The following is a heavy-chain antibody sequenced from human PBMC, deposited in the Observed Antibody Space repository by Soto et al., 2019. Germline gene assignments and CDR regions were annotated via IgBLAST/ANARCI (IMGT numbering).Heavy chain of an antibody. D-gene: IGHD2-2*01. CDR2: IWYDVSNK. V-gene: IGHV3-33*01. CDR1: GFTFSSYG. CDR3: ARGGCSSTSCYFDY. J-gene: IGHJ4*02. Sequence: QVQLVESGGCVVQPGRSLRLSCAASGFTFSSYGMHWVRQAPGKGLEWVAVIWYDVSNKYYADSVKGRFTISRDNSKNTLDLQMNSLRAEDTAVYYCARGGCSSTSCYFDYWGQGTLVTVSS.